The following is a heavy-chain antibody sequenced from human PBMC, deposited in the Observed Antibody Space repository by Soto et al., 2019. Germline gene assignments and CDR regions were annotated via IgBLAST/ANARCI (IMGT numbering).Heavy chain of an antibody. V-gene: IGHV4-30-4*01. CDR3: ARVARPMVRGVIISPWFDS. D-gene: IGHD3-10*01. J-gene: IGHJ5*01. CDR1: RGSISSGDFY. Sequence: SETLSLTCTVSRGSISSGDFYWSWIRQPPGKGLECIGYIYYSGVTYYNPSLKSRVTISVDTSKNQFSLKLSSVTAADTAVYYCARVARPMVRGVIISPWFDSWGQGTLVTAPQ. CDR2: IYYSGVT.